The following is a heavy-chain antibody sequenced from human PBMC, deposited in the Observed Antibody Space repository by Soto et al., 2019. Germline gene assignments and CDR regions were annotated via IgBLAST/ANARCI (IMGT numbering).Heavy chain of an antibody. CDR2: ISGSGGST. CDR1: GFTFSSYA. J-gene: IGHJ3*02. CDR3: AKPHTVGDGHAFDI. D-gene: IGHD3-16*01. V-gene: IGHV3-23*01. Sequence: GGSLRSYCAASGFTFSSYAMSWVRQAPGKGLEWVSAISGSGGSTYYADSVKGRFTISRDNYKNTLYLQMNSLRAEDKAVYYCAKPHTVGDGHAFDIWGQGTMVTVSS.